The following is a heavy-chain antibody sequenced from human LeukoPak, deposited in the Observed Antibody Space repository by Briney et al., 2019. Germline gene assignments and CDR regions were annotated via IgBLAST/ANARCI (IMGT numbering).Heavy chain of an antibody. CDR1: GGSISSGGYS. CDR2: IYHSGST. V-gene: IGHV4-30-2*01. CDR3: ARASSYCGGDCLYYFDY. D-gene: IGHD2-21*02. Sequence: PSQTLSLTCAVSGGSISSGGYSWSWLRQPPGKGLEWIGYIYHSGSTYYNPSLKSRVTISVDRSKNQFSLKLSSVTAADTAVYYCARASSYCGGDCLYYFDYWGQGTLVTVSS. J-gene: IGHJ4*02.